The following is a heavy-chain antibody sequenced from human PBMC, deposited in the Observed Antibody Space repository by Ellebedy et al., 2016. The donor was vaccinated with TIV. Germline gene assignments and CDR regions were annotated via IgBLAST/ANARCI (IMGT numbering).Heavy chain of an antibody. D-gene: IGHD3-10*01. CDR3: ARTPPGGYYNGMDV. V-gene: IGHV2-70*01. Sequence: SGPTLVKPTETLTLTCSVSGFSLSNGGLGVTWIRQPPGKALEWLALIDWDDDKYYSISLKTRLTISKDTSKNQVVLTMTNMDPVDTATYYCARTPPGGYYNGMDVWGQGTTVTVSS. CDR2: IDWDDDK. CDR1: GFSLSNGGLG. J-gene: IGHJ6*02.